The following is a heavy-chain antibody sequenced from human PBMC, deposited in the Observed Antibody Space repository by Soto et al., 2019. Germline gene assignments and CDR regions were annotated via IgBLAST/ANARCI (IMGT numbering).Heavy chain of an antibody. CDR2: ISGSGGST. J-gene: IGHJ4*02. Sequence: GGSLRLSCAASGFTFSSYAMSWVRQAPGKGLEWVSAISGSGGSTYYADSVKGRFTISRDNSKNTLYLQMNSLRAEDTAVYYCAKAPRSTFGGVFVHFDYWGQGTLVTVSS. CDR3: AKAPRSTFGGVFVHFDY. V-gene: IGHV3-23*01. D-gene: IGHD3-16*01. CDR1: GFTFSSYA.